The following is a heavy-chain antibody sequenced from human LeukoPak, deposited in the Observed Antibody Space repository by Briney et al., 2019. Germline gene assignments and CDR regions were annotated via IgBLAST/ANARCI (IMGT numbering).Heavy chain of an antibody. CDR2: IYTSGST. Sequence: SETLSLTCTVSGGSISSDHWNWIRQPAGKGLEWIGRIYTSGSTNYNPSLKSRVTMSADTSKNQFSLNLRSVTAADTAVYYCAREGAARPGFDYWGQGTLVTVSS. CDR1: GGSISSDH. V-gene: IGHV4-4*07. J-gene: IGHJ4*02. D-gene: IGHD6-6*01. CDR3: AREGAARPGFDY.